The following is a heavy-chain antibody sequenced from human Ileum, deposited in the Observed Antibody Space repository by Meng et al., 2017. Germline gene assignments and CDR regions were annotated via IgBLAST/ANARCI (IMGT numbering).Heavy chain of an antibody. CDR1: GGPIIRKNAY. J-gene: IGHJ5*02. D-gene: IGHD1-26*01. Sequence: PLQGSGPGLVKPSETLSLPCTVSGGPIIRKNAYWAWIRQPPGKGLEWIGSVSSGGSTFYNPSLNSRLTISIDTSKNQFLLKMRSVTAADTAVYYCARRQKSGSYSNWFDPWGQGTLVTVSS. CDR2: VSSGGST. V-gene: IGHV4-39*06. CDR3: ARRQKSGSYSNWFDP.